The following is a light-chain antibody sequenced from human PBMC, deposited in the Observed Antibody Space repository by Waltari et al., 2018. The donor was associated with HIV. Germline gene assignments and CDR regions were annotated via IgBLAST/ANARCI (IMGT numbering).Light chain of an antibody. J-gene: IGLJ3*02. CDR3: CSFAGSSTWV. V-gene: IGLV2-23*02. CDR2: GVT. CDR1: NTDVGGYDL. Sequence: QSALTQPATVSGSPGQSITISCTGTNTDVGGYDLVSWYQQHPGKAPKLIIYGVTERPSGVSIHFSGSKSGNTASLTISGLRAEDEADYYCCSFAGSSTWVFGGGTKLT.